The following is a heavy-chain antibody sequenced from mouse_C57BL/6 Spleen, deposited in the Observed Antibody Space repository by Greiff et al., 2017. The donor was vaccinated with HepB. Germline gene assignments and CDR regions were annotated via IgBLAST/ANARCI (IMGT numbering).Heavy chain of an antibody. D-gene: IGHD1-1*01. Sequence: VQLQQSGAELVRPGASVKLSCTASGFNIKDDYMHWVKQRPEQGLEWIGWIDPENGDTEYASKFQGKATITADTSSNTAYLQLSSLTSEDTAVYYCTTLTTVVEDYFDYWGQGTTLTVSS. CDR2: IDPENGDT. J-gene: IGHJ2*01. CDR3: TTLTTVVEDYFDY. V-gene: IGHV14-4*01. CDR1: GFNIKDDY.